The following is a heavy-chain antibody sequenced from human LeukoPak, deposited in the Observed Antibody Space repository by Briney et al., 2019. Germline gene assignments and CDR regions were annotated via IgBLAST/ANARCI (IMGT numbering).Heavy chain of an antibody. J-gene: IGHJ3*02. CDR3: ASATYYYDSSAFDI. D-gene: IGHD3-22*01. V-gene: IGHV4-39*07. CDR2: IYYSGST. Sequence: SETLSLTCTVSGGSISSNNYYWGWIRQPPGKGLEWIGSIYYSGSTYYNPSLKSRVTISVDTSKNQFSLKLSSVTAADTAVYYCASATYYYDSSAFDIWGQGTMVTVSS. CDR1: GGSISSNNYY.